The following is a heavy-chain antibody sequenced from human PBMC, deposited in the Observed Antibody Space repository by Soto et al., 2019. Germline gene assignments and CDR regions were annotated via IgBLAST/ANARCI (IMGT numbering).Heavy chain of an antibody. Sequence: QVQLQESGPGLVKPSQTLSLTCTVSGGSISSGGYYWSWIRQHPGKGLEWIGYIYHSGSTYYNPSLKSRVTISVDRSKNQFSLKLSSVTAADTAVYYCARGIAAAGIPHLYFDYWGQGTLVTVSS. CDR3: ARGIAAAGIPHLYFDY. D-gene: IGHD6-13*01. J-gene: IGHJ4*02. V-gene: IGHV4-31*03. CDR2: IYHSGST. CDR1: GGSISSGGYY.